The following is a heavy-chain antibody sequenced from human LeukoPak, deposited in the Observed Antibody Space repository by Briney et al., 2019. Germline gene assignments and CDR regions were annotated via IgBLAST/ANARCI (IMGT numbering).Heavy chain of an antibody. CDR3: ARGIPTYYYDSSGYYGY. J-gene: IGHJ4*02. D-gene: IGHD3-22*01. CDR2: IYYSGST. CDR1: GGSISSSSYY. Sequence: SETLSLTCTVSGGSISSSSYYWGWIRQPPGKGLEWIGYIYYSGSTYYNPSLKSRVTISVDTSKNQFSLKLSSVTAADTAVYYCARGIPTYYYDSSGYYGYWGQGTLVTVSS. V-gene: IGHV4-39*01.